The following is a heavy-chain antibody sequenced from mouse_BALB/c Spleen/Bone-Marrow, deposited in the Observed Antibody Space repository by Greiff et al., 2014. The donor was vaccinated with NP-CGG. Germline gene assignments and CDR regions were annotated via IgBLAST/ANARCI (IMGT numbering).Heavy chain of an antibody. V-gene: IGHV1-5*01. CDR3: TGYVRRYYYAMDY. J-gene: IGHJ4*01. CDR1: GYTFTSYW. D-gene: IGHD2-14*01. Sequence: VQLKESGTVLARPGASVKMSCKASGYTFTSYWMHWVKQRPGQGLEWIGAIYPRNSDTSYNQKFKGKAKLTAVTSTSTAYMELSSLTNEDSAVYYCTGYVRRYYYAMDYWGQGTSVTVSS. CDR2: IYPRNSDT.